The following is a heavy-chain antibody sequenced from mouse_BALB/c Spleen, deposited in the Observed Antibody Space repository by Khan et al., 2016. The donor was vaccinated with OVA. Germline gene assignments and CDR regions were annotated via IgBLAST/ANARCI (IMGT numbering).Heavy chain of an antibody. V-gene: IGHV5-6*01. CDR3: ASHLTGSFAY. Sequence: EVMLVESGGDLVKPGGSLKLSCAASGFSFSSYSMSWVRPTPDKRLEWVATISSGGDYTYYSDIVKGRFTISRDNAKNTRYLQMSSLKTEDTAIYYCASHLTGSFAYWGQGTLVTVSA. J-gene: IGHJ3*01. D-gene: IGHD4-1*01. CDR2: ISSGGDYT. CDR1: GFSFSSYS.